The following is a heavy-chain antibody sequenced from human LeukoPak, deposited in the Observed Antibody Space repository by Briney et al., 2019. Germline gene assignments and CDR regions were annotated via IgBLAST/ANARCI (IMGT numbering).Heavy chain of an antibody. Sequence: SETLSLTCTASGGSISSSCSSWGWVRQPPGKGPEWIGSIYYSGLTYDNPSLKSRVSISVDPSKNHFSLKVSSVTAADTAVYYCASGTFDDYGDYDRGDYFDHWGQGTLVTVSS. CDR1: GGSISSSCSS. V-gene: IGHV4-39*02. CDR3: ASGTFDDYGDYDRGDYFDH. J-gene: IGHJ4*02. D-gene: IGHD4-17*01. CDR2: IYYSGLT.